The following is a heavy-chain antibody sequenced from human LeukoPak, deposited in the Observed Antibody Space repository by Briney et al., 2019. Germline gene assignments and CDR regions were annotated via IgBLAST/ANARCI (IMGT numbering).Heavy chain of an antibody. Sequence: SSTPSGGTLTSYAISGVRQAPGQGRERMGRIIPTLGIANYAQKCQGRVTITADKSTSTAYMELSSLRSEDTAVYYCARAHDYGDYVGPGEGYWGQGTLVTVSS. V-gene: IGHV1-69*04. CDR2: IIPTLGIA. D-gene: IGHD4-17*01. CDR1: GGTLTSYA. CDR3: ARAHDYGDYVGPGEGY. J-gene: IGHJ4*02.